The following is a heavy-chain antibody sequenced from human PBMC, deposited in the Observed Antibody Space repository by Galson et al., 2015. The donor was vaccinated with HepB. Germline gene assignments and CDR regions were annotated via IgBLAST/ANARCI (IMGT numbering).Heavy chain of an antibody. CDR3: TRHSGAVASPNWFDP. CDR2: ISSQANSYAT. CDR1: GFTFSGSA. Sequence: SLRLSCAASGFTFSGSAMPWVRQASGKGLEWVGRISSQANSYATAYAASVKGRFTISRDDSKNTAYLQMNSLKTEDTAVYYCTRHSGAVASPNWFDPWGQGTLVTVSS. D-gene: IGHD6-19*01. V-gene: IGHV3-73*01. J-gene: IGHJ5*02.